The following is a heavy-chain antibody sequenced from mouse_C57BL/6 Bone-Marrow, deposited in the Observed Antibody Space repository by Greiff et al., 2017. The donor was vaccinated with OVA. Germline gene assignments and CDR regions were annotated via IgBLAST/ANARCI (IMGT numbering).Heavy chain of an antibody. V-gene: IGHV1-50*01. J-gene: IGHJ2*01. D-gene: IGHD3-2*02. CDR1: GYTFTSYW. CDR2: IDPSDSYT. Sequence: GKRQQPGAELVKPGASVKLSCKASGYTFTSYWMQWVKQRPGQGLEWIGEIDPSDSYTNYNQKFKGKATLTVDTSSSTAYMQLSSLTSEDSAVYYCARRRDSSGYFDYWGQGTTLTVSS. CDR3: ARRRDSSGYFDY.